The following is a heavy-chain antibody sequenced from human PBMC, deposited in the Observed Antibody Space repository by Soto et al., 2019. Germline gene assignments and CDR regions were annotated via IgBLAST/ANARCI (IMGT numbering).Heavy chain of an antibody. CDR3: ARYRRIAPAADFSFDS. Sequence: EVQLVESGGGLVQPGGSLRLSCAASGFTFSDFPMNWVRQAPGKGLEWVSFISRRTNTIYYADSVKGRFTISRDDAKNSLYLQMDSLRAEDTAVYYCARYRRIAPAADFSFDSWGQGTLVTVSS. CDR1: GFTFSDFP. D-gene: IGHD6-13*01. J-gene: IGHJ4*02. V-gene: IGHV3-48*01. CDR2: ISRRTNTI.